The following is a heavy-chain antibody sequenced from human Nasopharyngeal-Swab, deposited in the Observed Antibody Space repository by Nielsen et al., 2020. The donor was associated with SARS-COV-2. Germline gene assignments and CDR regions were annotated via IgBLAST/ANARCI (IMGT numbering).Heavy chain of an antibody. CDR3: ARGTADYGNPSFDY. CDR1: GFTFDDYT. J-gene: IGHJ4*02. V-gene: IGHV3-9*01. D-gene: IGHD4-11*01. Sequence: SLKISCAASGFTFDDYTMHWVRQAPGKGLEWVSGINWNSGRKGYADSVKGRFTISRDNAKNSLYLLVNSLRSEDTALYYCARGTADYGNPSFDYWGQGTLVTVPS. CDR2: INWNSGRK.